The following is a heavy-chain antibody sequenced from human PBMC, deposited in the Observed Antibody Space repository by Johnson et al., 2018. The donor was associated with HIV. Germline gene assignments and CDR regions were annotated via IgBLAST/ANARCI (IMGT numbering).Heavy chain of an antibody. Sequence: VQLVESGGGLVQPGGSLRLSCAASGFTVSSYGMHWVRQAPGKGLEWVSGISWNSGSIGYADSVKGRFTISRDNAKNSLYLQMNSRRAEDTAVYYCAREMAIAAAGHDAFDIWGQGTMVTVSS. CDR3: AREMAIAAAGHDAFDI. CDR2: ISWNSGSI. D-gene: IGHD6-13*01. J-gene: IGHJ3*02. CDR1: GFTVSSYG. V-gene: IGHV3-9*01.